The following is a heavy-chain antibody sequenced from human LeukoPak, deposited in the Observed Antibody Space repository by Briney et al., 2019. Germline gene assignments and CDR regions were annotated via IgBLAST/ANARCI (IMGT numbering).Heavy chain of an antibody. D-gene: IGHD3-10*01. Sequence: GGSLRLSCAASGFTFSNYAMNWVRQAPGKGLEWVSLISGSTGSTYYADSVKGRLTISRDNAENSLYLQMNSLRAEDTAVYYCARARDYGSGRANAFDFWGPGTMVTVSS. CDR1: GFTFSNYA. CDR3: ARARDYGSGRANAFDF. CDR2: ISGSTGST. V-gene: IGHV3-23*01. J-gene: IGHJ3*01.